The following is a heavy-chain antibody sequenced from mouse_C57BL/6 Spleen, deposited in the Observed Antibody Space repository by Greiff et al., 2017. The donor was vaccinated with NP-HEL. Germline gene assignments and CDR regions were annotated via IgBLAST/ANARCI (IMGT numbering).Heavy chain of an antibody. CDR1: GYTFTSYD. D-gene: IGHD2-4*01. Sequence: QVQLQQSGPELVKPGASVKLSCKASGYTFTSYDINWVKQRPGQGLEWIGWIYPRDGSTKYNEKFKGKATLTVDTSSSTAYMELHSLTSEDSAVYFWARQGIYYDYDGGFAYWGQGTLVTVSA. CDR2: IYPRDGST. J-gene: IGHJ3*01. CDR3: ARQGIYYDYDGGFAY. V-gene: IGHV1-85*01.